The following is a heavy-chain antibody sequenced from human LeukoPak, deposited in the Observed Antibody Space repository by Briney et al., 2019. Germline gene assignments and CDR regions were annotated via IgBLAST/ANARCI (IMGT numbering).Heavy chain of an antibody. CDR1: GFTFSSYS. J-gene: IGHJ4*03. CDR2: ITASGTAI. Sequence: PGGSLRLSCAASGFTFSSYSMNWVRQAPGKGLEWVSHITASGTAIFYADSVKGRFTISTDNAKNSLYLQMNSLRDEDTAVYYCASSGSYRFDYWGQGTTVTVSS. D-gene: IGHD1-26*01. CDR3: ASSGSYRFDY. V-gene: IGHV3-48*02.